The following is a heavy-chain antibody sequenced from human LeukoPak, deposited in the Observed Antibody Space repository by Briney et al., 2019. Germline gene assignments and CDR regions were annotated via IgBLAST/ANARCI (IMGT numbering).Heavy chain of an antibody. D-gene: IGHD2-21*02. CDR2: ISYDGSNK. CDR3: AKVQYCGGDCYPYFDY. V-gene: IGHV3-30*18. CDR1: GFTFSSYG. Sequence: GGSLRLSCAASGFTFSSYGMHWVRQAPGKGLEWVAVISYDGSNKYYADSVKGRFTLSRDNSKNTLYLQMNSLRAQDTAVYYCAKVQYCGGDCYPYFDYWGQGTLVTVSS. J-gene: IGHJ4*02.